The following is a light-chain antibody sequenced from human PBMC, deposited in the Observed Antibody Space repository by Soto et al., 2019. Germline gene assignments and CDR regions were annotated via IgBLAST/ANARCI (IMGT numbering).Light chain of an antibody. CDR3: CSYTGGSTYV. CDR2: DVS. V-gene: IGLV2-14*01. CDR1: SSDIGGYKY. J-gene: IGLJ1*01. Sequence: QSALTQPASVSGSPGQSITISCTGTSSDIGGYKYVSWYQQHPGKAPKLMIYDVSNRPSGVSNRFSGSKSGNTATLTISGLQGEDEAEYYCCSYTGGSTYVFGTGTKLTV.